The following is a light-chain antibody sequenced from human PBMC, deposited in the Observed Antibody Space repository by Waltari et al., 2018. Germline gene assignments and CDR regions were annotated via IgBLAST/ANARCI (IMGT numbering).Light chain of an antibody. J-gene: IGKJ2*01. Sequence: DIQMTQSPSSLSASADARVNCTCRASESIINYLHWYQQKPGKHPKLLIYAAVSLQSGVPSGFSGSGSGTDFTLTISSLQVEDFATYYCQQSYNTPYTFGQGTKLDIK. V-gene: IGKV1-39*01. CDR2: AAV. CDR1: ESIINY. CDR3: QQSYNTPYT.